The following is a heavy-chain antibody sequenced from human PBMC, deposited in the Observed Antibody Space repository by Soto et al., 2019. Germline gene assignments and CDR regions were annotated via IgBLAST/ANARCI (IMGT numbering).Heavy chain of an antibody. J-gene: IGHJ4*02. CDR3: AHTKSDIVVGPAATTLPFDY. CDR1: GFSLSTSGVG. D-gene: IGHD2-2*01. Sequence: SGPTLVNPTQTLTLTCTFSGFSLSTSGVGVGWIRQPPGKALEWLALIYWDDDKRYSPSLKSRLTITKDTTKIQVVLTMTNMDPVDAATYYCAHTKSDIVVGPAATTLPFDYWGQGTLVTVSS. V-gene: IGHV2-5*02. CDR2: IYWDDDK.